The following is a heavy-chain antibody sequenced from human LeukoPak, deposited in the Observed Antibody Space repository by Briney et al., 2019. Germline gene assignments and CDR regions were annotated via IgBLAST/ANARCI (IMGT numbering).Heavy chain of an antibody. D-gene: IGHD6-25*01. CDR3: ARAARRYYFDY. J-gene: IGHJ4*02. CDR2: INPSGGST. CDR1: GYTFTSYY. Sequence: GASVKVSCKASGYTFTSYYMHWVRQAPGQGLEWMGIINPSGGSTSYAQKFQGRVTMIRDMSTSTVYMELSSLRSEDTAVYYCARAARRYYFDYWGQGTLVTVSS. V-gene: IGHV1-46*01.